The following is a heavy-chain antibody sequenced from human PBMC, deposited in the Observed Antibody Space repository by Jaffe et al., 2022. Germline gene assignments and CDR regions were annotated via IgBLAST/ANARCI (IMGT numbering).Heavy chain of an antibody. J-gene: IGHJ4*02. CDR2: IYYSGST. D-gene: IGHD5-12*01. V-gene: IGHV4-59*01. CDR1: GGSISSYY. CDR3: ARVGDGYNPKPYYFDY. Sequence: QVQLQESGPGLVKPSETLSLTCTVSGGSISSYYWSWIRQPPGKGLEWIGYIYYSGSTNYNPSLKSRVTISVDTSKNQFSLKLSSVTAADTAVYYCARVGDGYNPKPYYFDYWGQGTLVTVSS.